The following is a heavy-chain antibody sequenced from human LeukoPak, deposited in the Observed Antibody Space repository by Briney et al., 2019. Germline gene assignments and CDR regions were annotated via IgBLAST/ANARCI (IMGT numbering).Heavy chain of an antibody. J-gene: IGHJ4*02. Sequence: PVKVSCKASGGTFSSYAISWVRQAPGQGLEWMGGIIPIFGTASYAQRFQGRVTITADESTSTAYMELSSLRSEDTAVYYCARSLGEAGTFDYWGQGTLVTVSS. CDR2: IIPIFGTA. CDR3: ARSLGEAGTFDY. CDR1: GGTFSSYA. D-gene: IGHD6-19*01. V-gene: IGHV1-69*13.